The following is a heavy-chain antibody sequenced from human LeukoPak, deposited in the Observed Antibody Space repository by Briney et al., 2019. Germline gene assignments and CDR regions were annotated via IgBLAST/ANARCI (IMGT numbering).Heavy chain of an antibody. CDR3: ARDPAGYCSSTSCLGDYGMDV. CDR2: IIPIFGTA. Sequence: VASVTVSCKASGGTFSSYAISWVRQAPGQGLEWMGGIIPIFGTANYAQKFQGRVTITADESTSTAYMELSSLRSEDTAVYYCARDPAGYCSSTSCLGDYGMDVWGQGTTVTVSS. V-gene: IGHV1-69*13. D-gene: IGHD2-2*01. J-gene: IGHJ6*02. CDR1: GGTFSSYA.